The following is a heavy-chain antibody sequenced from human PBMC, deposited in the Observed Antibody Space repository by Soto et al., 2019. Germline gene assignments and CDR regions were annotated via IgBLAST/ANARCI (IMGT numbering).Heavy chain of an antibody. Sequence: GESLKISCKGSGYSFTSHWIGWVRQMPGKGLEWMGIIYPSDSDTRYSPSFQGQVTISADMSISTAYLQWSSLKASDTAIYYCARGYCSSTSCYLSRLDYWGQGTLVTVS. CDR1: GYSFTSHW. CDR2: IYPSDSDT. CDR3: ARGYCSSTSCYLSRLDY. V-gene: IGHV5-51*01. J-gene: IGHJ4*02. D-gene: IGHD2-2*01.